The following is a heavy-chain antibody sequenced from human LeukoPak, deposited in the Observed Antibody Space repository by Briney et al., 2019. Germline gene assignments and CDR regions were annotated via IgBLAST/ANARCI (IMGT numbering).Heavy chain of an antibody. CDR2: ISSSSSTI. Sequence: GGSLRLSCAASGFTFSSYSMNWVRQAPGKGLEWVSYISSSSSTIYYADSVKGRFTISRDNAKNSLYLQMNSLRAEDTAVYYCARAYGYSHFDYWGQGTLVTVSS. CDR3: ARAYGYSHFDY. J-gene: IGHJ4*02. V-gene: IGHV3-48*01. D-gene: IGHD2-15*01. CDR1: GFTFSSYS.